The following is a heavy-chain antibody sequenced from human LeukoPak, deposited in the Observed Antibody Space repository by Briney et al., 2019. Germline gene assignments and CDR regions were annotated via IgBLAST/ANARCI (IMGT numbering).Heavy chain of an antibody. J-gene: IGHJ6*02. CDR2: IYYSGST. V-gene: IGHV4-59*08. CDR3: ARRAGRGSGSTIYYGMDV. CDR1: GGSISSYY. D-gene: IGHD3-10*01. Sequence: SETLSLTCTVSGGSISSYYWSWIRQPPGKGLEWIGYIYYSGSTNYNPSLKSRVTISVDTSKNQFSLKLSSVTAADTAVYYCARRAGRGSGSTIYYGMDVWGQGTTVTVSS.